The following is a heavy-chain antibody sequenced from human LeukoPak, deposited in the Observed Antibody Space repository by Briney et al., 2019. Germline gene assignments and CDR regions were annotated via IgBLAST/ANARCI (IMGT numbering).Heavy chain of an antibody. CDR2: IYPGDSDT. CDR1: GYSFTSSW. J-gene: IGHJ4*02. Sequence: GESLKISCKGSGYSFTSSWIGWVRQMPGKGLEWMGIIYPGDSDTRYSPSFQGQVTISADKSISTAYLQWSSLKASDTAMYYCARRRDLYSGSYYPFDYWGQGTLVTVSS. CDR3: ARRRDLYSGSYYPFDY. D-gene: IGHD1-26*01. V-gene: IGHV5-51*01.